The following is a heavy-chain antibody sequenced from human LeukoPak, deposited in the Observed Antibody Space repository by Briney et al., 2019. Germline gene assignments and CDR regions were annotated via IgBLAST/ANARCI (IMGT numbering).Heavy chain of an antibody. D-gene: IGHD6-13*01. J-gene: IGHJ6*03. CDR1: GFTFSGSA. CDR2: IRSKANTYAT. V-gene: IGHV3-73*01. CDR3: TTQQLDRNYVNYNYMDD. Sequence: GGSLRLSCAASGFTFSGSAMHWVRQASGKGREWGGRIRSKANTYATAYAASVKGRFSISRDDSKNMAYLQMYSLKTEDTAVYYCTTQQLDRNYVNYNYMDDWGKGTTVTVSS.